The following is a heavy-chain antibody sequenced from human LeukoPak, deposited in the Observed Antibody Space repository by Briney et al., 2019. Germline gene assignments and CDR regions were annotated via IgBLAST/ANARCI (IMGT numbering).Heavy chain of an antibody. Sequence: ASVKVSCKASGGTFSSYAISWVRQAPGQGLEWMGGINPILGTANYAQKFQGRVTITADESTSTAYMELSSLRSEDTAVYYCATKRGYSYGSPHWGQGTLVTVSS. J-gene: IGHJ4*02. D-gene: IGHD5-18*01. CDR1: GGTFSSYA. CDR3: ATKRGYSYGSPH. CDR2: INPILGTA. V-gene: IGHV1-69*13.